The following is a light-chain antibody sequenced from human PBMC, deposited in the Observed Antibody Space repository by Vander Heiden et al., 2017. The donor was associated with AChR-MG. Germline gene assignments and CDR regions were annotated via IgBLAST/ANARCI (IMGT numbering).Light chain of an antibody. CDR2: KTS. CDR1: QSFSSW. J-gene: IGKJ1*01. V-gene: IGKV1-5*03. Sequence: DMQMTQSPSTLCASVGDRVSITCRASQSFSSWLAGYQQKPGKAPKLLIYKTSSLESGVPSRFSGSGSGTEFTLTISSLQPDDFATYYGQHYQTFGQGTKVEMK. CDR3: QHYQT.